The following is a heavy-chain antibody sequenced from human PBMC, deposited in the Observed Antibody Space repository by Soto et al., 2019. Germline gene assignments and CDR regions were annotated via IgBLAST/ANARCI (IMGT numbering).Heavy chain of an antibody. Sequence: GASVKVSCKVSGYTLTELSMHWVRQAPGKGLEWMGGFDPEDGETIYAQKFQGRVTMTEDTSTDTAYMELSSLRSEDTAVYYCATWFGVSRGRTIGGDYYYGMDVWGQGTTVTVSS. V-gene: IGHV1-24*01. CDR2: FDPEDGET. D-gene: IGHD3-10*01. CDR1: GYTLTELS. J-gene: IGHJ6*01. CDR3: ATWFGVSRGRTIGGDYYYGMDV.